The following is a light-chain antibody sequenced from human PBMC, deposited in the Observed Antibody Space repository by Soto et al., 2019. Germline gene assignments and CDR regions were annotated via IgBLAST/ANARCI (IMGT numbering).Light chain of an antibody. CDR1: QSVSSN. Sequence: EMVMTQSPATLSVSPGERATLSCRASQSVSSNLAWYQQKPGQAPRLLIYAASTRATGIPARFSGSGSGTEFTLTISSLQSEDFALYYCQQYDKFPSPTFGGGTKVEIK. J-gene: IGKJ4*01. V-gene: IGKV3-15*01. CDR3: QQYDKFPSPT. CDR2: AAS.